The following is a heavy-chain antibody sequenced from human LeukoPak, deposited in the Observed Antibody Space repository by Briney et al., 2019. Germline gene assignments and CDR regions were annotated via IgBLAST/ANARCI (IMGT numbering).Heavy chain of an antibody. D-gene: IGHD3-9*01. CDR2: IKSKTDGGTT. Sequence: GGSLRLSCAASGFTFSNAWMSWVRQAPGKGLEWVGRIKSKTDGGTTDYAAPVKGRFTISRDDSKNTLYLQMNSLKTEDTAVYYCTTDRLGITIFELTGYYYYYTDVWGKGTTVTVSS. CDR1: GFTFSNAW. CDR3: TTDRLGITIFELTGYYYYYTDV. J-gene: IGHJ6*03. V-gene: IGHV3-15*01.